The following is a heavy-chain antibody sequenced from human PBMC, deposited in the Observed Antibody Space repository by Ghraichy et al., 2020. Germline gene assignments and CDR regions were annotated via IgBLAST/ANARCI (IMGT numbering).Heavy chain of an antibody. CDR2: IKQDGSQK. CDR3: ARSKYYVTMVRGVITTVKRYFDY. CDR1: GFTFGTFW. D-gene: IGHD3-10*01. V-gene: IGHV3-7*04. Sequence: GGSLRLSCTASGFTFGTFWMSWVRQAPGKGLEWVADIKQDGSQKFYVDSVKGRFTVSRDNADNSLSLQMNNLTAEDTAVYYCARSKYYVTMVRGVITTVKRYFDYWRQGTLVTVSS. J-gene: IGHJ4*01.